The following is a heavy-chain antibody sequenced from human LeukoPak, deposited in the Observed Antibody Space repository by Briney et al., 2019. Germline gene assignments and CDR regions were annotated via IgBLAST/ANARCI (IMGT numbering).Heavy chain of an antibody. J-gene: IGHJ4*02. CDR3: ARARDFDY. V-gene: IGHV4-59*01. CDR1: GGSISSYY. CDR2: IYYSGST. Sequence: SETLSLTCTVSGGSISSYYWSWIRQPPGEGLEWIGYIYYSGSTNYNPSLKSRVTISVDTSKNQFSLKLSSVTAADTAMYYCARARDFDYWGQGTLVTVSS.